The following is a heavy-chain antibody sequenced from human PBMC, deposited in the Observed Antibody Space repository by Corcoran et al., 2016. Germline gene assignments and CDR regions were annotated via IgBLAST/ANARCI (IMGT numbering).Heavy chain of an antibody. J-gene: IGHJ4*02. Sequence: QVQLVQSGAEVKKPGASVKVSCQASGYTFTGYYIHWVRLAPGQGLEWMGWINPNSGGTNYGQKFQGRVTMTMDTSISTAYMELSRLTSDDTALYYWARESPRDGGHAVDSRGQGTLVTVSS. CDR2: INPNSGGT. CDR3: ARESPRDGGHAVDS. CDR1: GYTFTGYY. V-gene: IGHV1-2*02.